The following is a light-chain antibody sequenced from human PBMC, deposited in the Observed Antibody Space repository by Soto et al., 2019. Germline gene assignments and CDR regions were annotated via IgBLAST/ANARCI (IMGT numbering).Light chain of an antibody. CDR2: DVS. CDR1: SSDVGGYNY. J-gene: IGLJ2*01. V-gene: IGLV2-14*01. Sequence: QSALTQPASVSGSPGQSITISCTGTSSDVGGYNYVSWYQQHPGIAPKLMIYDVSNRPSGVSNRFSGSKSGNTASLTISGLQAEDEADYYCSSYTGSSTYVVFGGGTKLTVL. CDR3: SSYTGSSTYVV.